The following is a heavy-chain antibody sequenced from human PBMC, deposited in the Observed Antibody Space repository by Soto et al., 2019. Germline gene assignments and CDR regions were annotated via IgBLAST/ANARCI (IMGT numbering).Heavy chain of an antibody. Sequence: SQTLSLTCAISGDSVSSNSAAWNWIRQSPSRGLEWLGMTYYRSMWYIVYAVFVKSRIPINPDTSKNHFSLQLNFVTPEDTVFYYCERVATGTTWGYNWFDPWGQGTLVTVSS. CDR2: TYYRSMWYI. CDR3: ERVATGTTWGYNWFDP. D-gene: IGHD1-7*01. CDR1: GDSVSSNSAA. V-gene: IGHV6-1*01. J-gene: IGHJ5*02.